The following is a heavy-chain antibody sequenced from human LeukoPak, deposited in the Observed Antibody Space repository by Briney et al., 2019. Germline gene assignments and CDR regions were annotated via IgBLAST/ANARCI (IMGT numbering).Heavy chain of an antibody. CDR1: GFIVSRYW. Sequence: GGPLRLSCAASGFIVSRYWMSWVRQAPGKGLEWVADIKEDGSEKHCVDSVKGRFTISRDNAENSLYLQMNSLRAEDTAIYYCARDLGVCSGGTCYSVYDYWGQGTLVTVSS. CDR2: IKEDGSEK. D-gene: IGHD2-15*01. J-gene: IGHJ4*02. CDR3: ARDLGVCSGGTCYSVYDY. V-gene: IGHV3-7*01.